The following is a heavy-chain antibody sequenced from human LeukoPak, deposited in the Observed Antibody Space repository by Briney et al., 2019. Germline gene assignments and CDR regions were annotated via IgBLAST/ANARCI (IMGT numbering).Heavy chain of an antibody. Sequence: PGGSLRLSCAASGFTFDDYAMHWVRHAPGKGLEWVSGISWNSGSIGYADSVKGRFTISRDNAKNSLYLQMNSLRAEDTALYYCAKDMRSGSYYYYGMDVWGQGTTVTVSS. CDR2: ISWNSGSI. D-gene: IGHD1-26*01. V-gene: IGHV3-9*01. CDR1: GFTFDDYA. J-gene: IGHJ6*02. CDR3: AKDMRSGSYYYYGMDV.